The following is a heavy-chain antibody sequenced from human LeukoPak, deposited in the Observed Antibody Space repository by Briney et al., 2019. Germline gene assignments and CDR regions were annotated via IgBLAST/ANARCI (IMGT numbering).Heavy chain of an antibody. CDR1: GSPFTSFW. D-gene: IGHD6-19*01. Sequence: GEPRKTSCRVPGSPFTSFWIGGGRQIPGKGLEWMGIIFPSDSDTRYSPSFQGQVTISADKSITTAYLQWSSLKASDTAMYYCATVPGYWGQGTLVTVSS. CDR2: IFPSDSDT. J-gene: IGHJ4*02. V-gene: IGHV5-51*01. CDR3: ATVPGY.